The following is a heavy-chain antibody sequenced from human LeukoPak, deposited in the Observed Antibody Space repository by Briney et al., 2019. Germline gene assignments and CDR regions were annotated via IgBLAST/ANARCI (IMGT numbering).Heavy chain of an antibody. Sequence: SETLSLTCTVSGGSISSYYWSWIRQPPGKGLEWIGYIYYSGSTNYNPSLRSRVTISVDTSKNQFSLKLSSVTAADTALYYCARYDYGDCWFDPWGQGTLVTVSS. CDR1: GGSISSYY. J-gene: IGHJ5*02. V-gene: IGHV4-59*01. D-gene: IGHD4-17*01. CDR3: ARYDYGDCWFDP. CDR2: IYYSGST.